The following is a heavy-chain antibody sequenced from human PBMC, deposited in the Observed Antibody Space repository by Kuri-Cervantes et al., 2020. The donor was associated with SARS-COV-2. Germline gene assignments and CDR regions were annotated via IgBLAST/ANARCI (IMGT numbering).Heavy chain of an antibody. Sequence: GSLRLSCAVYGGSFSGYYWSWIRQPPGKGLEWIGEINNSGSTHYNQSLKSRVTISVDTYKNQFSLKLSSVTAADTAVYYCARSGSGSYYNGGFDPWGQGTLVTVSS. CDR2: INNSGST. J-gene: IGHJ5*02. D-gene: IGHD3-10*01. V-gene: IGHV4-34*01. CDR3: ARSGSGSYYNGGFDP. CDR1: GGSFSGYY.